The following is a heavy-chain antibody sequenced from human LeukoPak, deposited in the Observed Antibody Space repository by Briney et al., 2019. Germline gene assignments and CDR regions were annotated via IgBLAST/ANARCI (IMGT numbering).Heavy chain of an antibody. CDR1: GYTFTSYG. V-gene: IGHV1-18*01. Sequence: ASVKVSCKASGYTFTSYGISWVRQAPGQGPEWMGWISAYNGNTNYAQKLQGRVTMTTDTSTSTAYMELRSLRSDDTAVYYCAREGPGSSWNYFDYWGQGTLVTVSS. CDR2: ISAYNGNT. CDR3: AREGPGSSWNYFDY. J-gene: IGHJ4*02. D-gene: IGHD6-13*01.